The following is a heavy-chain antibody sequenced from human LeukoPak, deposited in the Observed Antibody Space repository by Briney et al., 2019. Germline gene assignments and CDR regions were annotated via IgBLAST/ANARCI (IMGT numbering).Heavy chain of an antibody. CDR1: GFTFSSIA. V-gene: IGHV3-23*01. Sequence: GGSLRLSCAASGFTFSSIAMSWVRQAPDKGLEWVSTISGSGGGTYYADSVKGGFTISRDDSKNTLYLQINSLRTDDTAVYYCAKDLGRYRNNFFDYWGQGNLVTVSS. J-gene: IGHJ4*02. CDR2: ISGSGGGT. D-gene: IGHD1-26*01. CDR3: AKDLGRYRNNFFDY.